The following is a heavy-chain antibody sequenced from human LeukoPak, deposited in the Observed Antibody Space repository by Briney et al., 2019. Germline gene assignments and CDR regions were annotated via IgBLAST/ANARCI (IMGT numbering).Heavy chain of an antibody. J-gene: IGHJ1*01. CDR2: IYYSGST. V-gene: IGHV4-59*01. Sequence: SETLSLTCTVSGGSISSYYWSWIRQPPGKGLEWIGYIYYSGSTNYNPSLKSRVTISVDTSKNQFSLKLSSVTAADTAVYYCARVDDYNGRYFQHWGQGTLVTVSS. CDR3: ARVDDYNGRYFQH. CDR1: GGSISSYY. D-gene: IGHD5-24*01.